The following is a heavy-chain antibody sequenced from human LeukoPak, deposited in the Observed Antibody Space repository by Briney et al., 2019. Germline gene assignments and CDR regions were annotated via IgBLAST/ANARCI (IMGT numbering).Heavy chain of an antibody. Sequence: MASETLSLTCTVSGGSISSYYWSWIRQPAGKGLEWIGRIYTSGSTNYNPSLKSRVTMSVDTSKNQFSLKLSSVTAADTAVYYCARDRGTWNDDGFDYWGQGTLVTVSS. CDR1: GGSISSYY. V-gene: IGHV4-4*07. J-gene: IGHJ4*02. D-gene: IGHD1-1*01. CDR2: IYTSGST. CDR3: ARDRGTWNDDGFDY.